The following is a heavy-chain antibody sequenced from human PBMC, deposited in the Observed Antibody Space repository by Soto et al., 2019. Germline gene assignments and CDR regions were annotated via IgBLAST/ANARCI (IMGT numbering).Heavy chain of an antibody. CDR2: ISAHNGNT. CDR3: ARGRYGDY. D-gene: IGHD1-1*01. J-gene: IGHJ4*02. V-gene: IGHV1-18*01. CDR1: GYGFTTYG. Sequence: QVHLVQSGAEVKKPEASVKVSCKGSGYGFTTYGITWVRQAPGQGLEWMAWISAHNGNTNYAQKLQGRGTVTRDTSTSTAYMELRSLRSDDTAVYYCARGRYGDYWGQGVLVTVSS.